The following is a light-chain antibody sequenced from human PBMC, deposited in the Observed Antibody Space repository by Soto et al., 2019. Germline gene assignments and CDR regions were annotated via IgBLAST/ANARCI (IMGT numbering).Light chain of an antibody. CDR3: QQYNNWPPT. CDR2: GAS. Sequence: IVLTQSPATLSVSPGERATLSCRASQSVSSSYLAWYQQKPGQAPRLLIYGASSRATGIPDRFSGSGSGADFTLTISSLQSEDFAVYYCQQYNNWPPTFGQGTKVDIK. CDR1: QSVSSSY. V-gene: IGKV3D-15*01. J-gene: IGKJ1*01.